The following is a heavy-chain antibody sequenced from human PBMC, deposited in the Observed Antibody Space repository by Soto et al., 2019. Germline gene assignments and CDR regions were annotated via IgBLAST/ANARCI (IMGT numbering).Heavy chain of an antibody. CDR1: GGTFSSYA. CDR3: ARSQTSSVGTPIAAAWGYYYYYGMDV. J-gene: IGHJ6*02. D-gene: IGHD6-13*01. V-gene: IGHV1-69*13. CDR2: IIPIFGTA. Sequence: ASVKVSCKASGGTFSSYAISWVRQAPGQGLEWMGGIIPIFGTANYAQKFQGRVTITADESTSTAYMELSSLRSEDTAVYYCARSQTSSVGTPIAAAWGYYYYYGMDVWGQGTTVTVSS.